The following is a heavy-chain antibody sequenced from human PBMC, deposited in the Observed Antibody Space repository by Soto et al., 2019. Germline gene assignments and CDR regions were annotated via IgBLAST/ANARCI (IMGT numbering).Heavy chain of an antibody. D-gene: IGHD3-9*01. V-gene: IGHV4-34*01. CDR2: INHSGST. J-gene: IGHJ5*02. CDR1: GGSFSGYY. Sequence: SETLSLTCAVYGGSFSGYYWSWIRQPPGKGLEWIGEINHSGSTNYNPSLKSRVTISVDTAKNQFSLKLSYVTAADTAVYYCARGGRYYDILTGPTPTHNWFDTWGQGTLVTVSS. CDR3: ARGGRYYDILTGPTPTHNWFDT.